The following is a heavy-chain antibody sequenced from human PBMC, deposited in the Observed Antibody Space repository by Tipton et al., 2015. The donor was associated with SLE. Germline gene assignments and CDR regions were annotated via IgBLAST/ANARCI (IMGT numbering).Heavy chain of an antibody. CDR1: GYPISSGYY. D-gene: IGHD2-15*01. CDR2: LYFSGST. V-gene: IGHV4-38-2*01. CDR3: ARLDIVVVVAATSAFDI. J-gene: IGHJ3*02. Sequence: TLSLTCAVSGYPISSGYYWGWIRQPPGKGLEWIGSLYFSGSTYYNPSLKSRVTISVDTSKNQFSLKLSSVTAADTAVYYCARLDIVVVVAATSAFDIWGQGTMVTVSS.